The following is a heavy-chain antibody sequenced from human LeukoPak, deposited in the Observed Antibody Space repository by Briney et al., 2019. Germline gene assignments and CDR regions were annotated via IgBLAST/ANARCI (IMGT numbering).Heavy chain of an antibody. CDR2: INPSGGST. Sequence: ASVKVSCKASGYTFTSYYMHWVRQAPGQGLEWMGIINPSGGSTSYAQKFQGRVTMTRDMSTSTVYMELSSLRSEDTAVYYCASEGYLHNSFDPWGQGTLVTVSS. J-gene: IGHJ5*02. V-gene: IGHV1-46*01. CDR1: GYTFTSYY. D-gene: IGHD1-26*01. CDR3: ASEGYLHNSFDP.